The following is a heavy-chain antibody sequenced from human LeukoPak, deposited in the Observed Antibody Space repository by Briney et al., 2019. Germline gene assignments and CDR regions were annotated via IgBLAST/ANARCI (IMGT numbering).Heavy chain of an antibody. Sequence: GGSLRLSCAASGFTFSNAWMNWVRQAPGKGLEWVGRIKSKTDGGTTDYAAPVKGRFTISRDDSKNTLYLQMNSLKTEDTAVYYCTTAASSEMATITALFDYWGQGTLVTVSS. J-gene: IGHJ4*02. CDR3: TTAASSEMATITALFDY. D-gene: IGHD5-24*01. V-gene: IGHV3-15*07. CDR1: GFTFSNAW. CDR2: IKSKTDGGTT.